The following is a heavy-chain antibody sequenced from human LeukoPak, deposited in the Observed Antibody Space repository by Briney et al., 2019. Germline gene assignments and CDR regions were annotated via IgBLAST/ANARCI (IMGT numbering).Heavy chain of an antibody. D-gene: IGHD3-10*02. J-gene: IGHJ2*01. CDR1: GFTFNTYA. V-gene: IGHV3-23*01. Sequence: GGSLRLSCAASGFTFNTYAMSWVRQAPGKGLEWVSSISGGDVTTSYADSVKGRFIISRDNSKNTLYLDMDSLRAEDTAMYYCTKPSGRVRGWYFNLWGRGTVVTVSS. CDR2: ISGGDVTT. CDR3: TKPSGRVRGWYFNL.